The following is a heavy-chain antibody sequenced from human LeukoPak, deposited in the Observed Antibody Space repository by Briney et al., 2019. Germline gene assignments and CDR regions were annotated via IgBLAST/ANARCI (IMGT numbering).Heavy chain of an antibody. V-gene: IGHV1-18*01. Sequence: ASVKVSCKASGYTFTSYGISWVRQAPGQGLEWMGWISTYNGNTNYPRNLQGRVTMTTDTSTNTAYMELRSLRSDDTAVYYCARVLMVRGVIIAPNFDYWGQGTLVTVSS. CDR1: GYTFTSYG. J-gene: IGHJ4*02. CDR3: ARVLMVRGVIIAPNFDY. CDR2: ISTYNGNT. D-gene: IGHD3-10*01.